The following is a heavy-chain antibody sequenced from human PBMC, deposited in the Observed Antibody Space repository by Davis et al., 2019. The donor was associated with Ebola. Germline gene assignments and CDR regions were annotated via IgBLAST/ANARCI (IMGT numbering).Heavy chain of an antibody. J-gene: IGHJ4*02. CDR1: GFTFSSYA. Sequence: SLKISCAASGFTFSSYAMSWVRQAPGKGLEWVSGVSWDSDQIGYADSVKGRFTVSRDNAKKSLYLHMNSLRVVDTAFYYCAKGNSGGWSYFDYWGQGALVTVSS. CDR3: AKGNSGGWSYFDY. V-gene: IGHV3-9*01. CDR2: VSWDSDQI. D-gene: IGHD6-19*01.